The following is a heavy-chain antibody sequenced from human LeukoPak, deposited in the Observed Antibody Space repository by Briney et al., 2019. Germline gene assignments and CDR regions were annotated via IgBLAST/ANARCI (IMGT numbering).Heavy chain of an antibody. Sequence: SETLSLTCTVSGGSISSYYWSWIRQPPGKGLEWIGYIYYSGSTNYNPSLKSRVTISVDTSKNQFSLKLSSVTAADTAVYYCARSSGYYYLLFDYWGQGTLVTVSS. CDR3: ARSSGYYYLLFDY. D-gene: IGHD3-22*01. V-gene: IGHV4-59*01. CDR2: IYYSGST. CDR1: GGSISSYY. J-gene: IGHJ4*02.